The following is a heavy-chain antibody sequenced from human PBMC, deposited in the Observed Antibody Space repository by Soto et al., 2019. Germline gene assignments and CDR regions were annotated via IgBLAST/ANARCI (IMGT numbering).Heavy chain of an antibody. J-gene: IGHJ6*03. CDR3: ASSDGVAAAGDGYYMDV. CDR1: GFTFSNSA. CDR2: IVVGSGNT. V-gene: IGHV1-58*01. Sequence: SVKVSCKASGFTFSNSAVQWVRQARGHRLEWIGWIVVGSGNTKYAQKFRERVTLTRDMSTSTAYMELSSLRSEDTAVYYCASSDGVAAAGDGYYMDVWGQVTTVAVSS. D-gene: IGHD6-13*01.